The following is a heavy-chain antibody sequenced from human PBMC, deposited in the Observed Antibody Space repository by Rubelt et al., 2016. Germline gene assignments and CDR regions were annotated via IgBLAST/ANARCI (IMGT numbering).Heavy chain of an antibody. Sequence: QVQLQQSGPRLVRHSQTLSITCVISGDSVSSNSVAWNWIRQSPSRGLEWLGRTYYRYTWHNDYATFVERRITIKAETSKNQFSRQLNSVTPEDTAVYYCARDLRALYLDYWGQGTLVTVSS. V-gene: IGHV6-1*01. CDR2: TYYRYTWHN. CDR3: ARDLRALYLDY. J-gene: IGHJ4*02. D-gene: IGHD3-16*02. CDR1: GDSVSSNSVA.